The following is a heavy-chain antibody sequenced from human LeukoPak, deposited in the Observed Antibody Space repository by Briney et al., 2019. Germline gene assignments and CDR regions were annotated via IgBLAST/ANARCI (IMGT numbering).Heavy chain of an antibody. J-gene: IGHJ4*02. CDR3: ARGDSGPTYNSNWYETNY. CDR2: INANTGNP. CDR1: GYTFSNYA. Sequence: ASVKVSCKASGYTFSNYAINWVRQAPGKGLEWMGWINANTGNPTYALGFTGRFVLSLDTSVSTAYLQISSLKAEDTAVYYCARGDSGPTYNSNWYETNYWGQGTLVTVSS. D-gene: IGHD6-13*01. V-gene: IGHV7-4-1*02.